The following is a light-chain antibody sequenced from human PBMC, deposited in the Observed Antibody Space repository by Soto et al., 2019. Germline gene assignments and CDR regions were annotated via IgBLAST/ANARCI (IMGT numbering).Light chain of an antibody. Sequence: EIVLTQSPGTLSLSPGERATLSCRASQSVSSSYLAWYQQKPGKAPRLLIYGASSRATGIPDRFSGSGSGTDFTLTISRLGPEDFAVYYGQQYGRSLQTFGQGTKVEIK. J-gene: IGKJ1*01. V-gene: IGKV3-20*01. CDR1: QSVSSSY. CDR3: QQYGRSLQT. CDR2: GAS.